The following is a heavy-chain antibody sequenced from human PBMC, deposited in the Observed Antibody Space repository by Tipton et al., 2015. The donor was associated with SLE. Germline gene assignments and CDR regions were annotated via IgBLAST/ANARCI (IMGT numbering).Heavy chain of an antibody. CDR2: INSDGSST. V-gene: IGHV3-74*01. CDR3: AREGLTGNGAFDI. J-gene: IGHJ3*02. D-gene: IGHD7-27*01. CDR1: GFTFSSYW. Sequence: SGFTFSSYWMHWVRQAPGKGLVWVSRINSDGSSTSYADSVKGRFTISRENAKNSLYLQMNSLRAGDTAVYYCAREGLTGNGAFDIWGQGTMVTVSS.